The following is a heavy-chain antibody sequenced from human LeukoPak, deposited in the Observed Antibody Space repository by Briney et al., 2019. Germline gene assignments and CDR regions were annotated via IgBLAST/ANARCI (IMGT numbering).Heavy chain of an antibody. J-gene: IGHJ4*02. D-gene: IGHD6-6*01. CDR1: GYTFTGYY. V-gene: IGHV1-2*02. CDR3: ATTIGARLMYFDY. CDR2: INPNSGRT. Sequence: ASVKVSCKVSGYTFTGYYMHWVRQAPGQGLEWMGWINPNSGRTKYAQKFQGRVTMTRDPSISTVYMDLSSLTPDDTAVYYCATTIGARLMYFDYWGQGTLGTVSS.